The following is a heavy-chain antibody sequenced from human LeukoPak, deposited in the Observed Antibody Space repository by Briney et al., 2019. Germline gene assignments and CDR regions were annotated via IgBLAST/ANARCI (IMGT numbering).Heavy chain of an antibody. CDR3: ARDGKRNFEWPNNWLDT. CDR1: GFSFTSYS. Sequence: PGGSLRLFCAASGFSFTSYSMHWARQAPAKGLEWVAVTSFDGNKQYYGDSVRGRFTISRDNSMNMLYLHMNSLRADDTAVYYCARDGKRNFEWPNNWLDTWGQGDLVTVSS. D-gene: IGHD3-9*01. J-gene: IGHJ5*02. CDR2: TSFDGNKQ. V-gene: IGHV3-30-3*01.